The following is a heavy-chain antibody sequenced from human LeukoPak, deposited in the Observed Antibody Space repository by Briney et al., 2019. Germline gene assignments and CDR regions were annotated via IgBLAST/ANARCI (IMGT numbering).Heavy chain of an antibody. CDR3: ARVGSMVRGVVVTDRYYYMDV. Sequence: SETPSLTCTVSGGSISSYYWSWIRQPPGKGLEWIGYIYYSGSTNYNPSLKSRVTISVDTSKNQFSLKLSSVTAADTAVYYCARVGSMVRGVVVTDRYYYMDVWGKGTTVTVSS. V-gene: IGHV4-59*01. CDR1: GGSISSYY. CDR2: IYYSGST. D-gene: IGHD3-10*01. J-gene: IGHJ6*03.